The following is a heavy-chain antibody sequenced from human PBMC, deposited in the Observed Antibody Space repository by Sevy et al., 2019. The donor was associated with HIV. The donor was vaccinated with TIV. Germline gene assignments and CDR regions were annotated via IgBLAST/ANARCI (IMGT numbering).Heavy chain of an antibody. V-gene: IGHV3-30*18. CDR3: AKGLSWDTSGYAVDY. Sequence: GGYLRLSCAASGFTFSIYGMHWVRQAPGKGLEWVAVISHDGSNKYDADSVKGRFTISRDNSMDTLYLQIHSLRAEDTAVYYCAKGLSWDTSGYAVDYWGQGTLVTVSS. CDR2: ISHDGSNK. D-gene: IGHD3-22*01. J-gene: IGHJ4*02. CDR1: GFTFSIYG.